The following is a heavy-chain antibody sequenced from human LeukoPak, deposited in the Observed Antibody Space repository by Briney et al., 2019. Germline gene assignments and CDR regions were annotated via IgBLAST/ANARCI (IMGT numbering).Heavy chain of an antibody. CDR3: AKDYYGSDDAFDI. D-gene: IGHD3-10*01. Sequence: GGSLRLSCAASGFTFSSYAMSWVRQAPGKGLEWVSAISGSGGSTYYADSVKGRFTISRDNSKNTLYLQMNSLGAEDTAVYYCAKDYYGSDDAFDIWGQGTMVTVSS. CDR2: ISGSGGST. J-gene: IGHJ3*02. CDR1: GFTFSSYA. V-gene: IGHV3-23*01.